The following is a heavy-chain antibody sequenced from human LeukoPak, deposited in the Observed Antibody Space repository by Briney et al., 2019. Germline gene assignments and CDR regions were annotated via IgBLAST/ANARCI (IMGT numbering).Heavy chain of an antibody. CDR2: IYTSGST. D-gene: IGHD4-23*01. CDR1: GGSISSGSYY. Sequence: SQTLSLTCTVSGGSISSGSYYWSWIRQPAGKGLEWIGRIYTSGSTNYNPSLKSRVTISVDTSKNQFSLKLSSVTAADTAVYYCARDHWDYGGNNWFDPWGQGTLVTASS. CDR3: ARDHWDYGGNNWFDP. V-gene: IGHV4-61*02. J-gene: IGHJ5*02.